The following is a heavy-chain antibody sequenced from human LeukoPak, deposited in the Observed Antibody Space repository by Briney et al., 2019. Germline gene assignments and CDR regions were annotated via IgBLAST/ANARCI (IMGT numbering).Heavy chain of an antibody. CDR2: INEDGGEK. J-gene: IGHJ4*02. CDR1: GFTFSSYW. CDR3: ARVLFGGFGELLNY. V-gene: IGHV3-7*01. Sequence: GGSLRLSCAASGFTFSSYWMTWVRQAPGKGLEWVANINEDGGEKKYVDSVKGRFTISRDNAKNSLYLQMNNLRAEDTAVFYCARVLFGGFGELLNYWGQGTLVTVSS. D-gene: IGHD3-10*01.